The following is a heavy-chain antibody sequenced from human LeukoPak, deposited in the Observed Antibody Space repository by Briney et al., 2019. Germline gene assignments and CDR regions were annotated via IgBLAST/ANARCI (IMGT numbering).Heavy chain of an antibody. D-gene: IGHD4-17*01. CDR2: IYYNGST. V-gene: IGHV4-59*08. CDR3: ARTTSPYGDYAYSFAY. Sequence: SETLSLTCTVSGGSISSHYWSWVRQPPGKGLEWIGYIYYNGSTNYNPSSKSRVTISVATSKNHFPFKLTTLTAADPAVYYFARTTSPYGDYAYSFAYWGQGTLVTVSS. CDR1: GGSISSHY. J-gene: IGHJ4*02.